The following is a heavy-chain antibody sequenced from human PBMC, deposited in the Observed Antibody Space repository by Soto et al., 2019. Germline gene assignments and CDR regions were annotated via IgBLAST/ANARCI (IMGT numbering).Heavy chain of an antibody. V-gene: IGHV3-30*18. CDR2: ISSDGSYE. CDR1: GFTFSNYG. CDR3: VKAKDLGYYVCKVDS. J-gene: IGHJ4*02. D-gene: IGHD3-10*02. Sequence: QVQLVESGGGVVQPGRSLRLSCAASGFTFSNYGMHWVRQAPGKWLEWVAVISSDGSYEDYGDSVKGRFTVSRDTSKHPLCVQMDSLRAEHTDLYYCVKAKDLGYYVCKVDSWGQGTLVTVPS.